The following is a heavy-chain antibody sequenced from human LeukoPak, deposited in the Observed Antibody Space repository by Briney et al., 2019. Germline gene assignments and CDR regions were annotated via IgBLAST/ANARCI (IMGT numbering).Heavy chain of an antibody. D-gene: IGHD5-24*01. V-gene: IGHV5-51*01. CDR3: ATLDVYNYVAF. CDR1: GYKFTNFW. Sequence: PGESLKISCKGSGYKFTNFWIGWVRQMPGKGLEWMGTVYPDDSDTRYSPSFRGQVTISADKSISTAYLQWSSLKASDTAMYYCATLDVYNYVAFWGQGSLVTVSS. CDR2: VYPDDSDT. J-gene: IGHJ4*02.